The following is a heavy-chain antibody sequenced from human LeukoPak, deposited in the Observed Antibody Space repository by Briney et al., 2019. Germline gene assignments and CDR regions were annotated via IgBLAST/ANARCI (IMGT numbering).Heavy chain of an antibody. CDR2: IKQDGSQK. J-gene: IGHJ4*02. V-gene: IGHV3-7*01. D-gene: IGHD3-10*01. CDR3: ARRPFGADY. CDR1: GFTSSRYW. Sequence: SGGSLRLSCVASGFTSSRYWMTWFRQAPGKGLEWVANIKQDGSQKNYVDSVKGRFTISRDNAKNSVYLQMNSLRVEDTAVYYCARRPFGADYWGQGTLVTVSS.